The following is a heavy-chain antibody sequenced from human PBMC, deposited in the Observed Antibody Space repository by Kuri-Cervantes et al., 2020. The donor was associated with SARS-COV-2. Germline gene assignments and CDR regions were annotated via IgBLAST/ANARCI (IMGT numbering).Heavy chain of an antibody. D-gene: IGHD2-2*01. Sequence: GGSLRLSCAASGFTFSSYAMSWVRQAPGKGLEWVSAISGSDGSTYYADSVKGRFTISRDNSKNTLYLQMNSLRAEDTAVYYCARGGTVPAAMLGLYYYAMDVWGQGTTVTVSS. J-gene: IGHJ6*02. CDR2: ISGSDGST. CDR1: GFTFSSYA. CDR3: ARGGTVPAAMLGLYYYAMDV. V-gene: IGHV3-23*01.